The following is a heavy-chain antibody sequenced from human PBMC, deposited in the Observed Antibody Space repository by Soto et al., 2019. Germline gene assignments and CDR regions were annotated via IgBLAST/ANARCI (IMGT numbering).Heavy chain of an antibody. CDR1: GFSLSTSGVG. V-gene: IGHV2-5*01. D-gene: IGHD3-10*01. CDR3: AHKVSGSLYYYDYYGMDV. Sequence: QITLNESGPTLVKPTQTLTLTCTFSGFSLSTSGVGVGWIRQPPGKALEWLALIYWNDDKRYSPSLKSRLTITKATSKNQVVLTMTNMDPVDTATYYCAHKVSGSLYYYDYYGMDVWGQGTTVTVSS. CDR2: IYWNDDK. J-gene: IGHJ6*02.